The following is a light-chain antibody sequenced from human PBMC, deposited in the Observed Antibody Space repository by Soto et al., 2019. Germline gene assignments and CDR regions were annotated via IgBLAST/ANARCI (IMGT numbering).Light chain of an antibody. J-gene: IGKJ4*01. Sequence: DIQMTQSPSSLSASVGDRITITCQASQDISKYLNWYQHKPGKAPKLLIYDASNFATGVPSRFSGSGSGTEFTFTISSLQPEDIATYYCQQYDNLPLTFGGGTKVEIK. CDR2: DAS. CDR3: QQYDNLPLT. V-gene: IGKV1-33*01. CDR1: QDISKY.